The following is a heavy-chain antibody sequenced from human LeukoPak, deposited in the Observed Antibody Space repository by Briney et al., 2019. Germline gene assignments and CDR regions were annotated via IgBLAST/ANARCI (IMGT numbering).Heavy chain of an antibody. CDR2: IYYSGST. CDR3: ARDTVAGAYYYYGMDV. Sequence: SETLSLTCTVSGGSIISYYWSWIRQPPGKGLEWIGYIYYSGSTNYNPSLKSRVTISVDTSKNQFSLKLSSVTAADTAVYYCARDTVAGAYYYYGMDVWGQGTTVTVSS. J-gene: IGHJ6*02. CDR1: GGSIISYY. D-gene: IGHD6-19*01. V-gene: IGHV4-59*01.